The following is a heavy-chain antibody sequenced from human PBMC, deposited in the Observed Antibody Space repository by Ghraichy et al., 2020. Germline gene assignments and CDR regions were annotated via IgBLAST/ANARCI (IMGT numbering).Heavy chain of an antibody. D-gene: IGHD4-17*01. V-gene: IGHV3-74*01. J-gene: IGHJ4*02. CDR3: ARRSYGDSPYYFDY. CDR2: LNSDGSST. Sequence: GGSLRLSCAASGFTFSIYWMHWVRQAPGKGLVWVSRLNSDGSSTAYADSVKGRFTISRDNAKTTLYLQMNSLRAEDTAVYYCARRSYGDSPYYFDYWGQGTLVTVSS. CDR1: GFTFSIYW.